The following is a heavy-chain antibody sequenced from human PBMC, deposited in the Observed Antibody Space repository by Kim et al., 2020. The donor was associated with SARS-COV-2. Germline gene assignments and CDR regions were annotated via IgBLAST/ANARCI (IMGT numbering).Heavy chain of an antibody. J-gene: IGHJ1*01. V-gene: IGHV4-39*01. CDR2: IYYSGST. CDR3: ARHSAPLAETAFQH. D-gene: IGHD2-15*01. CDR1: GGSISSSSYY. Sequence: SETLSLTCTVSGGSISSSSYYWGWIRQPPGKGLEWIGSIYYSGSTYYNPSLKSRVTISVDTSKNQFSLKLSSVTAADTAVYYCARHSAPLAETAFQHWGQGTLVTVSS.